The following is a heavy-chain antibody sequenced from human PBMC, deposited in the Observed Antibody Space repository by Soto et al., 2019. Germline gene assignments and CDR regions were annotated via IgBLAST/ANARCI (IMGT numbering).Heavy chain of an antibody. J-gene: IGHJ6*02. D-gene: IGHD3-3*01. CDR3: AGEPRGGAYDPDV. CDR1: RLTFSTYD. Sequence: GGSLRLSCAASRLTFSTYDMHWVRQAPGKGLEWVALIWSDGSKQYYGDSVKGRFTISRDNSKNTLPLQMNSLRVEDTAVYYCAGEPRGGAYDPDVWGQGTTVTVSS. CDR2: IWSDGSKQ. V-gene: IGHV3-33*01.